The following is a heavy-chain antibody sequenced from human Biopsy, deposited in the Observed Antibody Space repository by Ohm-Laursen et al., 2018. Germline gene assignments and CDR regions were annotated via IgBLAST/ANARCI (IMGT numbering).Heavy chain of an antibody. Sequence: SETLSLTCTVSGGSISSSSTYYWAWLRQPPGKGLEWIGSIYNTETTFYSPSLKSRVTISIDTSTNQFSPKVSSVTAADTALYFCARHPTGFWFDPWGQGTLVIVSS. V-gene: IGHV4-39*01. CDR3: ARHPTGFWFDP. CDR1: GGSISSSSTYY. CDR2: IYNTETT. J-gene: IGHJ5*02.